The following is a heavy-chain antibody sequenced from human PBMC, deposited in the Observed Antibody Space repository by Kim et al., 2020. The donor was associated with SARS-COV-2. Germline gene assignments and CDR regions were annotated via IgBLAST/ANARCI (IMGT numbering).Heavy chain of an antibody. D-gene: IGHD3-22*01. Sequence: GGSLRLSCAASGFTFSSYSMNWVRQAPGKGLEWVSYISSSSSTIYYADSVKGRFTISRDNAKNSLYLQMNRLRAEDTAVYYCASGYYFDYWGQGTLVTVS. J-gene: IGHJ4*02. V-gene: IGHV3-48*04. CDR2: ISSSSSTI. CDR1: GFTFSSYS. CDR3: ASGYYFDY.